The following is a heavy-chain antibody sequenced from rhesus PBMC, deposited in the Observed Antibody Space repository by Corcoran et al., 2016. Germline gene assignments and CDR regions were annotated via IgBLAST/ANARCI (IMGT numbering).Heavy chain of an antibody. Sequence: QVQLQQWGEGLVKPSETLSLTCAVYGGSISRNYWSWIRRPPGKGLEWIGRIRSGGSTNYNPARKSRVTLSVDTSKNQRSLKLSYVTAADTAVYYCASGSGRYTYFDYWGQGVLVTVSS. CDR2: IRSGGST. D-gene: IGHD3-16*01. J-gene: IGHJ4*01. CDR1: GGSISRNY. CDR3: ASGSGRYTYFDY. V-gene: IGHV4S11*01.